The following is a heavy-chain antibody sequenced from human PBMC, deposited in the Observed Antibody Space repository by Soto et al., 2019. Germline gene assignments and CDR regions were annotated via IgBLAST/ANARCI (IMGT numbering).Heavy chain of an antibody. CDR2: IKQDGSEK. Sequence: GGSLRLSCAASGFTFSSYWMSWVRQAPGKGLEWVANIKQDGSEKYYVDSVKGRFTISRDNAKNSLYLQMNSLRAEDTAVYYCARDQRGIVVVPAAMLRYYYYYYMDVWGKGTTVTVSS. D-gene: IGHD2-2*01. CDR3: ARDQRGIVVVPAAMLRYYYYYYMDV. CDR1: GFTFSSYW. V-gene: IGHV3-7*01. J-gene: IGHJ6*03.